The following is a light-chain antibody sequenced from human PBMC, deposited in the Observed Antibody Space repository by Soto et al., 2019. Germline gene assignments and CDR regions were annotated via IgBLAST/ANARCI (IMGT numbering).Light chain of an antibody. J-gene: IGKJ4*01. CDR3: QQYYSTPPIT. CDR2: WAS. CDR1: QSVLYSSNNKNY. Sequence: DIVMTQSPDSLAVSLGERATINCKSSQSVLYSSNNKNYLAWYQQKPGQPPKLLIYWASTRESGVPDRFSGSGSGTHFTLTISSLQAEDVAVYYCQQYYSTPPITFGGGTKVEI. V-gene: IGKV4-1*01.